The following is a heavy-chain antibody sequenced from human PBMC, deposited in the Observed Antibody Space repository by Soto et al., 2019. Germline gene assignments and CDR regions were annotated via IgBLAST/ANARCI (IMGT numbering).Heavy chain of an antibody. CDR1: GGSFTSYS. V-gene: IGHV1-69*01. CDR2: IIPVFGTT. CDR3: ARDPRIYCTSSSCHSYFDS. Sequence: QVQLVQSGAEVKKPGSSLKLSCRASGGSFTSYSISWLRQAPGQGLEWMGGIIPVFGTTSDAQRLQGRVTITADESTSTAYLDLRSLISEDTAVYYCARDPRIYCTSSSCHSYFDSWGQGTLVTVSS. J-gene: IGHJ4*02. D-gene: IGHD2-2*01.